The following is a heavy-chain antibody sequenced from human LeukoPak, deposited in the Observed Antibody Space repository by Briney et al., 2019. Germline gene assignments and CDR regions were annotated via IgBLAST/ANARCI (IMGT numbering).Heavy chain of an antibody. CDR1: GGTFSSYA. D-gene: IGHD5-12*01. CDR3: ARGEDEDGYNGRFDY. CDR2: IIPILGIA. J-gene: IGHJ4*02. Sequence: GASVKVSCKASGGTFSSYAISWVRQAPGQGLEWMGRIIPILGIANYAQKFQGRVTITADKSTSTAYMELSSLRSEDTAVYYCARGEDEDGYNGRFDYWGQGTLVTVSS. V-gene: IGHV1-69*04.